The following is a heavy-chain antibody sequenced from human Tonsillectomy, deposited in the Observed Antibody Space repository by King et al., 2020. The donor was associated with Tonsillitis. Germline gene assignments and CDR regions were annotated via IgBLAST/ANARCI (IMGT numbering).Heavy chain of an antibody. CDR1: GFTFSYYG. CDR3: ARVFDFWSGSYPLLVDY. D-gene: IGHD3-3*01. CDR2: IWFDDANTK. J-gene: IGHJ4*02. Sequence: VQLVESGGGVVQPGRSLRLSCAASGFTFSYYGMHWVRQAPGKGLEWVAVIWFDDANTKYYAESVKGRFTITRDNSKNTLYLQMSSLRVEDTAVYYCARVFDFWSGSYPLLVDYWGPGSLVTVSS. V-gene: IGHV3-33*08.